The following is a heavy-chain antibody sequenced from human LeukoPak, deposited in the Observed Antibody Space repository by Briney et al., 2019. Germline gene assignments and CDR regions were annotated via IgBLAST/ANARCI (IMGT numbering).Heavy chain of an antibody. V-gene: IGHV3-7*01. Sequence: GGSLRLSCAASGFTLSSYAMSWVRQAPGKGLEWVANIKQDGSEKYYVDSVKGRFTISRDNAKNSLYLQMNSLRAEDTAVYYCARTWELAFDYWGQGTLVTVSS. D-gene: IGHD1-26*01. CDR1: GFTLSSYA. CDR2: IKQDGSEK. CDR3: ARTWELAFDY. J-gene: IGHJ4*02.